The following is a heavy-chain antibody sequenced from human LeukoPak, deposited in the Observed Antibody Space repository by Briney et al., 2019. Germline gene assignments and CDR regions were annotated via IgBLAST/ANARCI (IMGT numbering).Heavy chain of an antibody. CDR2: IRQDGSET. CDR1: AFTFGSYW. Sequence: GGSLRLSCAASAFTFGSYWMSWVRQAPGKGLEWVASIRQDGSETYHADSVKGRFTISRDNAENSLYLQMNSPRAEDTAVYYCARINYYDRSGYYENYFDYWGQGTLVTVSS. CDR3: ARINYYDRSGYYENYFDY. D-gene: IGHD3-22*01. V-gene: IGHV3-7*01. J-gene: IGHJ4*02.